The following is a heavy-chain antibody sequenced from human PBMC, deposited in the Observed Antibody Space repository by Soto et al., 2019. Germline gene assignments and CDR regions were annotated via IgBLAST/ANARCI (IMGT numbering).Heavy chain of an antibody. J-gene: IGHJ6*02. Sequence: GESLKISCKGSGYSFSNHWIIWVRQMPGKGLEWMGNIDPSDSYIKYSPSFQGHVTISADKPISTAYLQWSSLEASDTAVYFCARRDCSSSSCYLQYYYGMDVWGQGTTVTVSS. D-gene: IGHD2-15*01. V-gene: IGHV5-10-1*01. CDR3: ARRDCSSSSCYLQYYYGMDV. CDR1: GYSFSNHW. CDR2: IDPSDSYI.